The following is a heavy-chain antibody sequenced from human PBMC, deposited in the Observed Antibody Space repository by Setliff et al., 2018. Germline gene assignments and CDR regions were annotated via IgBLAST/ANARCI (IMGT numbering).Heavy chain of an antibody. CDR3: ARLGYRGDLDY. Sequence: SETLSLTCTVSGGSISSGSYYWSWIRQPAGKGLEWIGRIYTSGSTNYNPSLKSRVTISVDTSKNQFSLKLSSVTAADTAVYYCARLGYRGDLDYWGQGTLVTVSS. J-gene: IGHJ4*02. D-gene: IGHD5-12*01. V-gene: IGHV4-61*02. CDR2: IYTSGST. CDR1: GGSISSGSYY.